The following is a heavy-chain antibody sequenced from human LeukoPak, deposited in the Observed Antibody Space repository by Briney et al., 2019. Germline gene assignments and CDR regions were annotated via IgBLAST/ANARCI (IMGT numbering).Heavy chain of an antibody. V-gene: IGHV3-9*01. D-gene: IGHD3-10*01. Sequence: PGGSLRLSCAASGFTFDDYAMHWVRQAPGKGLEWVSGISWNSDSIGYADSVKGRFTISRDNAKNSLYLQMNSLRAEDTALYYCAKDADYYGSGSPADYWGQGTLVTVSS. CDR2: ISWNSDSI. CDR1: GFTFDDYA. J-gene: IGHJ4*02. CDR3: AKDADYYGSGSPADY.